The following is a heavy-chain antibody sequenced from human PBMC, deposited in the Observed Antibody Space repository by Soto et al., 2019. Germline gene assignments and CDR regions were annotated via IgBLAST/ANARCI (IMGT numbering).Heavy chain of an antibody. CDR1: GFTFSSYA. Sequence: PWGSLRLSCAASGFTFSSYAMSWVRQAPGKGLEWVSAISGSGGSTYYADSVKGRFTISRDNSKNTLYLQMNSLRAEDTAVYYCANGVYGDYVDNYWGQGTLVNVSS. J-gene: IGHJ4*02. D-gene: IGHD4-17*01. V-gene: IGHV3-23*01. CDR2: ISGSGGST. CDR3: ANGVYGDYVDNY.